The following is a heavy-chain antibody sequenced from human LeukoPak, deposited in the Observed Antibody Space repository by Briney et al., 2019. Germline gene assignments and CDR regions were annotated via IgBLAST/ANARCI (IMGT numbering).Heavy chain of an antibody. CDR2: INSSGGST. CDR3: AKGPVVTSDI. J-gene: IGHJ3*02. CDR1: GFTFSRHA. Sequence: GGSLRLSCAAAGFTFSRHAMNWARQAPGKGLEWVSGINSSGGSTYYADSVKGRFTISRDNSKNTLYLQMNSLRAEDTAVYYCAKGPVVTSDIWGQGTMVTVSS. D-gene: IGHD2-15*01. V-gene: IGHV3-23*01.